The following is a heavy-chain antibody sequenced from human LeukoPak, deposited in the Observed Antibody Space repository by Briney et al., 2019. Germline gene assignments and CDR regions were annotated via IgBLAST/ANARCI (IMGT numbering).Heavy chain of an antibody. D-gene: IGHD2-8*01. V-gene: IGHV3-48*01. CDR3: ARSPFNDYNNYGMDV. CDR2: ISSSSTTI. J-gene: IGHJ6*02. CDR1: GFTFSSYS. Sequence: GGSLRLSCAASGFTFSSYSMNWVRQAPGKGLEWVSYISSSSTTIYNADSVKGRFTISRDNAKNSLYLQMNSLRAEDTAVYYCARSPFNDYNNYGMDVWGQGTTVTVSS.